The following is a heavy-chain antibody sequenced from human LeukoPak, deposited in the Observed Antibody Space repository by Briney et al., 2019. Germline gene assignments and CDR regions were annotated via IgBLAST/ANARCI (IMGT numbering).Heavy chain of an antibody. CDR2: ISWNSGSI. Sequence: PGRSLRLSCAASGFTFDDYAMHWVRQAPGKGLEWVSGISWNSGSIGYADSVKGRFTISRDNAKNSLYLQMNSLRAEDTALYYCAKASYSSSWYAFDYWGQGTLVTVSS. CDR1: GFTFDDYA. V-gene: IGHV3-9*01. J-gene: IGHJ4*02. D-gene: IGHD6-13*01. CDR3: AKASYSSSWYAFDY.